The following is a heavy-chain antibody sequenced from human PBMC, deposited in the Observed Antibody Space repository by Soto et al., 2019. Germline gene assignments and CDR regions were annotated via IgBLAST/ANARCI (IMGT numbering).Heavy chain of an antibody. CDR3: ARDGHSSSWYEVYFDY. V-gene: IGHV3-33*01. CDR1: GFTFSSYG. Sequence: PGGSLRLSCAASGFTFSSYGMHWVRQAPGKGLEWVAVIWYDGSNKYYADSVKGRFTISRDNSKNTLYLQMNSLRAEDTAVYYCARDGHSSSWYEVYFDYWGQGTLVTVSS. CDR2: IWYDGSNK. D-gene: IGHD6-13*01. J-gene: IGHJ4*02.